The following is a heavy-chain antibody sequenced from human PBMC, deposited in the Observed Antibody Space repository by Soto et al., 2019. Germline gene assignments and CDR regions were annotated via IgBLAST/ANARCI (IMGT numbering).Heavy chain of an antibody. CDR2: IYYSGST. D-gene: IGHD3-10*01. V-gene: IGHV4-59*08. J-gene: IGHJ4*02. CDR3: AIHPYGSGSYNLDY. CDR1: GGSISSYY. Sequence: SETLSLTCTVSGGSISSYYWSWIRQPPGKGLEWIGYIYYSGSTNYNPSLKSRVTISVDTSKNQFSLKLSSVTAADTAVYYCAIHPYGSGSYNLDYWGQGTLVTVSS.